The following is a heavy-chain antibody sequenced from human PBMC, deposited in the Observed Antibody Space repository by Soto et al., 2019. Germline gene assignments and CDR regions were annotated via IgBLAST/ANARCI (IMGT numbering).Heavy chain of an antibody. D-gene: IGHD3-3*01. Sequence: EVQLVESGGSLVKPGGSLRIFCAASGFTFRSYSMNWVRQAPGKGLEWVSSISSSSSYIYYADSVKGRFTISRDNAKNSLYLQMNSLRAEDTAVYYCAGGFGSAVSGMDVWGQGTTVTVSS. CDR2: ISSSSSYI. CDR3: AGGFGSAVSGMDV. J-gene: IGHJ6*02. CDR1: GFTFRSYS. V-gene: IGHV3-21*01.